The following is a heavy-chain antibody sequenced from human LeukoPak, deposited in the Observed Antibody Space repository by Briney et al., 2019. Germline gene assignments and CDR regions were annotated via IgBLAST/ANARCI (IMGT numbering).Heavy chain of an antibody. CDR1: GFTFSTYA. V-gene: IGHV3-74*01. Sequence: GSLRLSCAASGFTFSTYAMSWLRQSPGRGLEWVSRINPDGTTTSYADSAKGRFTISRDNAKDTVYLQMNSLRAEDTAVYYCARVSIGWYSFDYWGQGTLVTVSS. J-gene: IGHJ4*02. CDR3: ARVSIGWYSFDY. D-gene: IGHD6-19*01. CDR2: INPDGTTT.